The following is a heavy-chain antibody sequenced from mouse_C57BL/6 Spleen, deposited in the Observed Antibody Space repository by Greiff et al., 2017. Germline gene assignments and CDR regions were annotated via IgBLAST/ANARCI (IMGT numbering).Heavy chain of an antibody. CDR1: GYTFTSYW. D-gene: IGHD1-1*01. V-gene: IGHV1-59*01. CDR2: IDPSDSYT. CDR3: ARGGIYYGSSPYYFDY. J-gene: IGHJ2*01. Sequence: QVQLQQPGAELVRPGPSVKLSCKASGYTFTSYWMHWVKQRPGQGLEWIGVIDPSDSYTNYNQKFKGKATLTVDTSSSTAYMQLSSLTSEDSAVYYCARGGIYYGSSPYYFDYWGQGTTLTVSS.